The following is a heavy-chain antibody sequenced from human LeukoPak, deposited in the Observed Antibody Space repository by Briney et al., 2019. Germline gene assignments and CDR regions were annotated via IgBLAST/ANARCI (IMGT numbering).Heavy chain of an antibody. J-gene: IGHJ3*02. CDR3: ARESYDTLDI. CDR1: GYTFTSYY. V-gene: IGHV1-46*01. Sequence: ASVKVSCKASGYTFTSYYMRWVRQAPGQGLEWMGIIIPSVGIASYAQKFQGRVTMTRDTSTSTVYMRLSSLRSEDTAVYYCARESYDTLDIWGQGTMLTVSS. CDR2: IIPSVGIA.